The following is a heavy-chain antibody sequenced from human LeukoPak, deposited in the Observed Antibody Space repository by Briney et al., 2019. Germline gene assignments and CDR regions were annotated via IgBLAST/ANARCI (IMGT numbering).Heavy chain of an antibody. CDR2: ISGSGGNT. V-gene: IGHV3-23*01. Sequence: GGSLRLSCAASGSTFSSYAMSWVRQAPGKGLEWVSAISGSGGNTYYADSVKGRFTISRDNSKNTLYLQMNSLRAEDTAVYYCAKSYTGYSSSSNWFDPWGQGTLVTVSS. CDR3: AKSYTGYSSSSNWFDP. CDR1: GSTFSSYA. D-gene: IGHD6-6*01. J-gene: IGHJ5*02.